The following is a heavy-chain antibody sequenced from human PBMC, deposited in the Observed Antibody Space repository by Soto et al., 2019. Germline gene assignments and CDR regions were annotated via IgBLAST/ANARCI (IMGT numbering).Heavy chain of an antibody. CDR2: MNPNGGNT. Sequence: ASVKVSCKASGYTFTSYDINWVRQATGQGLEWMGWMNPNGGNTGYAQKFQGRVTMTRNTSISTAYMELSSLRSEDTAVYYCARVAYCGGDCSYYMDVWGKGTTVTVSS. V-gene: IGHV1-8*02. CDR1: GYTFTSYD. CDR3: ARVAYCGGDCSYYMDV. D-gene: IGHD2-21*01. J-gene: IGHJ6*03.